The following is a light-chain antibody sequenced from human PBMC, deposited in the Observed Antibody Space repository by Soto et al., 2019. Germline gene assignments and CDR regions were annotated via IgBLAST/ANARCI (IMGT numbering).Light chain of an antibody. Sequence: EIVLTQSPGTLSLSPGERATLSCRASQSISSSYIAWYQQKPGQAPRLLIYGASSRATGIPDRFRGSGSGTDFTLTISRLDPEDFAVYYCQQYGSSFSPGTRVDIK. CDR2: GAS. J-gene: IGKJ3*01. V-gene: IGKV3-20*01. CDR1: QSISSSY. CDR3: QQYGSS.